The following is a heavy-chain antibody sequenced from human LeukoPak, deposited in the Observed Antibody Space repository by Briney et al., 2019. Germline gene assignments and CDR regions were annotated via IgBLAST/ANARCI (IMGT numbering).Heavy chain of an antibody. CDR2: IYPDDYDT. V-gene: IGHV5-51*01. Sequence: GESLKISCKGSGYSFSSYWIGCVRQMPGKGLEWMGIIYPDDYDTRYSPSFQGHVTISADNTITTAYLQWSTLKASDTGIYYCARRHSSSRQFDFWGQGTQVTVSS. D-gene: IGHD6-13*01. J-gene: IGHJ4*02. CDR1: GYSFSSYW. CDR3: ARRHSSSRQFDF.